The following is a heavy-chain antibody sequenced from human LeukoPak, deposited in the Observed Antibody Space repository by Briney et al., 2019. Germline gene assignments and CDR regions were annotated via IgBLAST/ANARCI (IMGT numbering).Heavy chain of an antibody. CDR1: GGSISSDD. V-gene: IGHV4-59*08. CDR2: IYYSGSGST. J-gene: IGHJ3*02. CDR3: ARYGNGAWLAHYSFDI. Sequence: PSETLSLTCTVSGGSISSDDWSWIRQPPGKGLEWIGYIYYSGSGSTNYNPSLKSRVSISVDTSKNHFSLKLSSVTAADTAVYYCARYGNGAWLAHYSFDIWGQGTMVTVSS. D-gene: IGHD6-19*01.